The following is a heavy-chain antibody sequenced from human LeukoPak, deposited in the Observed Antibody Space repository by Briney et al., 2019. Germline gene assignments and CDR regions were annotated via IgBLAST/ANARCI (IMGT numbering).Heavy chain of an antibody. V-gene: IGHV1-69*06. CDR3: ARDKKDIVVVPAATRSIYYYYYGMDV. CDR2: IIPIFGTA. Sequence: SVKVSCKASGGTFSSYAISWVRQAPGQGLEWMGGIIPIFGTANYAQKFQGRVTITADKSTSTAYMGLSSLRSEDTAVYYCARDKKDIVVVPAATRSIYYYYYGMDVWGKGTTVTASS. D-gene: IGHD2-2*01. J-gene: IGHJ6*04. CDR1: GGTFSSYA.